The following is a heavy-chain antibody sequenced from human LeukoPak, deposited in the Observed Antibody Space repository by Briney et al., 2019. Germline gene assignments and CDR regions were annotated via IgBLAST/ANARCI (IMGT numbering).Heavy chain of an antibody. J-gene: IGHJ5*01. V-gene: IGHV4-38-2*02. Sequence: TSETLSLTCVVSEYSISSGYYWGWIRQSPGGGLEWIGSIHHSGTVYYNPSLQSRVTISVDMSKNHFSLKLPSVTAADTAVYYCARDQASYRSRGCFDSWGQGTLVIVSS. D-gene: IGHD3-10*01. CDR2: IHHSGTV. CDR3: ARDQASYRSRGCFDS. CDR1: EYSISSGYY.